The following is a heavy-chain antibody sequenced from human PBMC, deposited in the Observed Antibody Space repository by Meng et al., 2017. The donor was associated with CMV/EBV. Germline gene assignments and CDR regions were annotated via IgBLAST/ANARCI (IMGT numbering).Heavy chain of an antibody. CDR2: IYYSGST. CDR1: GGCISSSSYY. Sequence: QLHAQESGPGLVKPSETLSLTCTVSGGCISSSSYYWGWLCQPPGKGLEWIGSIYYSGSTYYNQSLKSRGTISVDTSKNQFSLKLSSVTAANTAVYYCARDSAVAGVVDYWGQGTLVTVSS. V-gene: IGHV4-39*07. CDR3: ARDSAVAGVVDY. D-gene: IGHD6-19*01. J-gene: IGHJ4*02.